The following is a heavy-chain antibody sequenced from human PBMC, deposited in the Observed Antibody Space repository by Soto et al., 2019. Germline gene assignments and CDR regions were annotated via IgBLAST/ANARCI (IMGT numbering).Heavy chain of an antibody. CDR2: IDSDGSST. J-gene: IGHJ6*02. CDR1: GFTFGSDW. V-gene: IGHV3-74*01. Sequence: PVGSLRLSCAASGFTFGSDWMNWFRQAPGKGLVWVSRIDSDGSSTTYADSVKGRFTTSRDNAKNTLYLQMSSLRVEDTAVYYCARGRPYGMDVWGQGTTVTVSS. CDR3: ARGRPYGMDV.